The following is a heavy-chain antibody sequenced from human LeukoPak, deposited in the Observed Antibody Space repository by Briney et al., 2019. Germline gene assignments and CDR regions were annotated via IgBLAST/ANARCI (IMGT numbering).Heavy chain of an antibody. CDR2: IRYDGSNK. J-gene: IGHJ3*02. CDR1: GFTFSSYG. D-gene: IGHD1-14*01. Sequence: GGSLRLSCAASGFTFSSYGMHWVRQAPGKGLEWVAFIRYDGSNKYYADSVKGRFTISRDNSKNTLYLQMNSLRAEDTAVYYCAKDRAETSRSRGIINAFDIWGQGTMVTVSS. CDR3: AKDRAETSRSRGIINAFDI. V-gene: IGHV3-30*02.